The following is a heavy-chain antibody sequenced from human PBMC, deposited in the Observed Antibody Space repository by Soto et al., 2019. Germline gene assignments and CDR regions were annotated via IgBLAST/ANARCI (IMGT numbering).Heavy chain of an antibody. D-gene: IGHD3-10*01. CDR3: GAXXXFSDY. CDR2: ISYDGSDK. CDR1: GFTFSSYG. Sequence: QVQLVESGGGVVQPGRSLRLSCAASGFTFSSYGMHWVRQAPGKGLEWVALISYDGSDKYYADSVKGRFTISRDNSKXXXXXXXXXXXXXXXXXYYCGAXXXFSDYWGQGTLVTVSS. V-gene: IGHV3-30*03. J-gene: IGHJ4*02.